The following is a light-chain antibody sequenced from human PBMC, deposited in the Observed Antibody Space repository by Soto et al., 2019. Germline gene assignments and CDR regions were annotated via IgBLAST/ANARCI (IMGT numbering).Light chain of an antibody. Sequence: QSALTQPASVSGSPGQSITISCTGTSSDVGSYNLVSWYQQHPGKAPKLMIYEGSKRPSGVPDRFSGSRSGTSASLVISGLRSADEADYYCGARLNSLSRSWVFGGGTKLTVL. V-gene: IGLV2-14*02. CDR2: EGS. J-gene: IGLJ3*02. CDR1: SSDVGSYNL. CDR3: GARLNSLSRSWV.